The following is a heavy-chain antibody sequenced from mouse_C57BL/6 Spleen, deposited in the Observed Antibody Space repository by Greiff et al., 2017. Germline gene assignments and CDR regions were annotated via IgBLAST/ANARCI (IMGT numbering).Heavy chain of an antibody. J-gene: IGHJ2*01. CDR2: IDPSDSYT. CDR3: ARRYDSSSYDFDY. CDR1: GYTFTSYW. D-gene: IGHD1-1*01. V-gene: IGHV1-69*01. Sequence: QVQLQQPGAELVMPGASVKLSCKASGYTFTSYWMHWVKQRPGQGLEWIGEIDPSDSYTNYNQKFKGKATLTVDKSSSTAYMQLSSLTSEDSAVYYCARRYDSSSYDFDYWGQGTTLTVSS.